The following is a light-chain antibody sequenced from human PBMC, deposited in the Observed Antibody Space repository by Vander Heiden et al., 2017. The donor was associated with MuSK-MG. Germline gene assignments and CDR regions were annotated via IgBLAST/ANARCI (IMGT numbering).Light chain of an antibody. CDR3: QKDNSAPWS. CDR2: AAS. Sequence: DIQMTQSPSSLSASVGDRVTITCWASQGISNSLAWYQQKPGKVPKLLISAASTLQSGVPSRFSGSGSGTDFTLTISSLQPEDVATYYCQKDNSAPWSFGQGTKVEIE. CDR1: QGISNS. J-gene: IGKJ1*01. V-gene: IGKV1-27*01.